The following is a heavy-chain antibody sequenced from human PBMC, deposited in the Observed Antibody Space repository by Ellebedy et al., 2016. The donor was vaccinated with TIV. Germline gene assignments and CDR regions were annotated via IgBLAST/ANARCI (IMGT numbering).Heavy chain of an antibody. CDR1: GGSISSYY. CDR2: IYYSGST. D-gene: IGHD2-15*01. J-gene: IGHJ6*02. V-gene: IGHV4-59*01. Sequence: MPSETLSLTCTVSGGSISSYYWSWIRQPPGKGLEWIGYIYYSGSTNYNPSLKSRVTISVDTSKNQFSLKLSSVTAADTAVYYCASVDTLGCSGGSCYYGMDVWGQGTTVTVSS. CDR3: ASVDTLGCSGGSCYYGMDV.